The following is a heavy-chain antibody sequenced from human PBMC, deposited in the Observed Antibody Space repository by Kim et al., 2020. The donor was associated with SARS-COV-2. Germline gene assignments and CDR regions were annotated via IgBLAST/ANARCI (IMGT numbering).Heavy chain of an antibody. V-gene: IGHV1-24*01. J-gene: IGHJ4*02. Sequence: AQKFQGRVTMAEDTSTDTAYMELSSLRSEDTAVYYCATGPFGIWGRTYDYWGQGTLVTVSS. D-gene: IGHD3-16*01. CDR3: ATGPFGIWGRTYDY.